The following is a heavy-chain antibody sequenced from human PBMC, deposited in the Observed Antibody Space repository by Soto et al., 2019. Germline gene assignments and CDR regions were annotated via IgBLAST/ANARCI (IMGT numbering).Heavy chain of an antibody. CDR1: GYTFTSYD. CDR2: MNPNSGNT. Sequence: QVQLVQSGAEVKKPGASVKVSCKASGYTFTSYDINWVRQATGQGLEWMGWMNPNSGNTGYAQKFQGRVTMTRNTSIGTAYVELSSLRSEDTAVYYCGRGRRRYSSSWFDPWGQGTLVTVSS. D-gene: IGHD6-13*01. CDR3: GRGRRRYSSSWFDP. V-gene: IGHV1-8*01. J-gene: IGHJ5*02.